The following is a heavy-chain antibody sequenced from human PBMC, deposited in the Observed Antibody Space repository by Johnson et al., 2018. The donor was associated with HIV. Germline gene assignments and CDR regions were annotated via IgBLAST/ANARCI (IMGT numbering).Heavy chain of an antibody. V-gene: IGHV3-66*02. CDR2: IYSRDTT. CDR1: GFTVSSNY. J-gene: IGHJ3*02. Sequence: VQLVESGGGLVQPGGSLRLSCAASGFTVSSNYMSWVRQAPGKGLEWVSVIYSRDTTYYADSVKGRFSISRDNSKNTLYLQMNSLRAEDTAVYYCAIDPREWELRGWEDFDIWGQGTMVTVSS. D-gene: IGHD1-26*01. CDR3: AIDPREWELRGWEDFDI.